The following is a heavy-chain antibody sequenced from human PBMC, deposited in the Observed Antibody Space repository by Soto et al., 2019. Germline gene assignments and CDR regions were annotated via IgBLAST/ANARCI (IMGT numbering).Heavy chain of an antibody. CDR3: ARASTSLLQQGLGMDV. CDR2: INPNSGGT. V-gene: IGHV1-2*02. CDR1: GYTCTGYY. J-gene: IGHJ6*02. Sequence: ASVKVSGKASGYTCTGYYMHWVRQAPGQGLEWMGWINPNSGGTNYAQKFQCRVTMTRDTSISTAYMELSRLRSDDTAVYYCARASTSLLQQGLGMDVWGQGTTVTVSS. D-gene: IGHD2-2*01.